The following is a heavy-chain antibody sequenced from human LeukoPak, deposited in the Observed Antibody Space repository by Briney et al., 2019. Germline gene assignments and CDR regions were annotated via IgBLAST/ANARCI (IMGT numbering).Heavy chain of an antibody. CDR1: GFTFSRYW. J-gene: IGHJ4*02. Sequence: PGGSLRLSCAASGFTFSRYWMHWVRQAPGKGLLWVSRISNDAFSTAYADSVKGRFTLSRDNAKNTLYLQMNSLRVEDTAVYYCARSREPGRDGDYWGQGTLVTVSS. CDR3: ARSREPGRDGDY. V-gene: IGHV3-74*01. D-gene: IGHD5-24*01. CDR2: ISNDAFST.